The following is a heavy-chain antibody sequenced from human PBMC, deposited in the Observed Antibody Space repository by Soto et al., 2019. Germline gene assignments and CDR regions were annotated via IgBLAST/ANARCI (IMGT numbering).Heavy chain of an antibody. Sequence: PGGSLRLSCAASGFTFSSYGMHWVRQAPGKGLEWVAVISYDGSNKYYADSVKGRFTISRDNSKNTLYLQMNSLRAEDTAVYYCAKDVNYYDSSGRDYWGQGTLVTVSS. D-gene: IGHD3-22*01. CDR3: AKDVNYYDSSGRDY. J-gene: IGHJ4*02. CDR2: ISYDGSNK. CDR1: GFTFSSYG. V-gene: IGHV3-30*18.